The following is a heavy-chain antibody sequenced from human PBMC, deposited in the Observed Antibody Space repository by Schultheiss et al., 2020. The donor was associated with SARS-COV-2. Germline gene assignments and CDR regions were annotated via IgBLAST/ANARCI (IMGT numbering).Heavy chain of an antibody. D-gene: IGHD2-15*01. CDR1: GYTFTSYG. J-gene: IGHJ6*02. V-gene: IGHV1-18*01. CDR3: EVVVVAAHYYGMDV. CDR2: INAGNGNT. Sequence: ASVKVSCKASGYTFTSYGISWVRQAPGQGLEWMGWINAGNGNTKYSQKFQGRVTITRDTSASTAYMELSSLRSEDTAVYYCEVVVVAAHYYGMDVWGQGTTVTVSS.